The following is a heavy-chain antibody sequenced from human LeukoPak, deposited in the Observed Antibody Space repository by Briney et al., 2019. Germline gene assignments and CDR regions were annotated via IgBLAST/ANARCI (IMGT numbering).Heavy chain of an antibody. D-gene: IGHD6-19*01. V-gene: IGHV3-21*01. CDR3: ARVGYSSAWEADY. CDR1: GFTFSSYS. Sequence: GGSLRLSCAASGFTFSSYSMNWVRQAPGKGLEWVSSISSSSSYIYYADSVKGRFTIPRDNAKNSLYLQMNSLRAEDTAVYYCARVGYSSAWEADYWGQGTLVTVSS. CDR2: ISSSSSYI. J-gene: IGHJ4*02.